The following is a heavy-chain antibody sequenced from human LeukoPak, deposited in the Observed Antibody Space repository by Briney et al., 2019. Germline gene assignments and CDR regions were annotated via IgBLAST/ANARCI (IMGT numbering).Heavy chain of an antibody. Sequence: ASVKVSCKASGYTFTGYYMHWVRQAPGQGLEWMGWINPNSGGTKSAQKFQGRVTMTRDTSISTAYMELSRLRSDDTAMYYCASVDSAAGDPFDYWGQGTLVTVSS. CDR3: ASVDSAAGDPFDY. V-gene: IGHV1-2*02. CDR2: INPNSGGT. CDR1: GYTFTGYY. D-gene: IGHD3-22*01. J-gene: IGHJ4*02.